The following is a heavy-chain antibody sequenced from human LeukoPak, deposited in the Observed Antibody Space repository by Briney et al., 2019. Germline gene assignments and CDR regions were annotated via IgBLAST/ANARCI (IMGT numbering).Heavy chain of an antibody. CDR1: GFTFSDYY. J-gene: IGHJ4*02. CDR2: ISSSGSTI. CDR3: ARGRREAKRVRGAHGPSDY. D-gene: IGHD3-10*01. Sequence: GGSLRLSCAASGFTFSDYYMSWIRQAPGKGLEWVSYISSSGSTIYYADSVKGRFTISRDNAKNSLYLQMNSLRAEDTAVYYCARGRREAKRVRGAHGPSDYWGQGTLVTVSS. V-gene: IGHV3-11*01.